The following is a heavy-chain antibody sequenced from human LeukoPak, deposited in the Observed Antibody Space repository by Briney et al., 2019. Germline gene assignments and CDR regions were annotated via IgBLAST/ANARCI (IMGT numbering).Heavy chain of an antibody. V-gene: IGHV4-59*01. CDR2: IYHSGIT. D-gene: IGHD3-22*01. CDR3: ARQFDSSGHYSTDL. J-gene: IGHJ2*01. Sequence: SETLSLTCAVSGGSISSDYWTWIRQPPGKGLEWIGYIYHSGITNYNPSLKSRVTISVDTSKKQFSLKLSSVTAADTAVYYCARQFDSSGHYSTDLWGRGTLVTVSS. CDR1: GGSISSDY.